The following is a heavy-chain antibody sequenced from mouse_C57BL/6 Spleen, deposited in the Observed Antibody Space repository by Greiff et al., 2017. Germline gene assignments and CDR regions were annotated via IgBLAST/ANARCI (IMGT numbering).Heavy chain of an antibody. CDR1: GYSFPDYN. Sequence: EVKLMESGPELVKPGASVQISCKASGYSFPDYNMNWVKQSNGKSLEWIGVINPNYGTTSYNQKFKGKATLTVDQSSSTAYMQLNSLTSEDSAVYYCARLGGSSPHWYFDVWGTGTTVTVSS. J-gene: IGHJ1*03. CDR2: INPNYGTT. V-gene: IGHV1-39*01. D-gene: IGHD1-1*01. CDR3: ARLGGSSPHWYFDV.